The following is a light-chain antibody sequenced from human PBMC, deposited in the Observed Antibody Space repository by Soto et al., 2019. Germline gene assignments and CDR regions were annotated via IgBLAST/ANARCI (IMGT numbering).Light chain of an antibody. CDR2: AAS. CDR1: QNIDYY. V-gene: IGKV1-39*01. J-gene: IGKJ2*01. Sequence: DIQMTQSPSSLSASVGDRVTITCRASQNIDYYLNWYQQKPAKAPKLLISAASSLESGVPSRFSGSGSGIEFTLTISSLQPEDFATYYCQQSYSTPRTFVQGTRLEIK. CDR3: QQSYSTPRT.